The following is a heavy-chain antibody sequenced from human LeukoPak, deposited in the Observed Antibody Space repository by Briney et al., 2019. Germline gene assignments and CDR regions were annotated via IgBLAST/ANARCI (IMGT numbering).Heavy chain of an antibody. CDR1: GGSFSGYY. J-gene: IGHJ4*02. CDR2: INHSGST. D-gene: IGHD6-19*01. V-gene: IGHV4-34*01. Sequence: SETLSLTCAVYGGSFSGYYWSWIRQPPGKGLEWIGEINHSGSTNYNPSLKSRVTISVDTSKNQFSLKLSSVTAADTAVYYCAGERGEEYSSGWYKRNYFDNWGQGIRVTVSS. CDR3: AGERGEEYSSGWYKRNYFDN.